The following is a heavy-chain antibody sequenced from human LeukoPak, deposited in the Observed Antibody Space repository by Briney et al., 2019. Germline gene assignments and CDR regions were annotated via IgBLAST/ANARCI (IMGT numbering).Heavy chain of an antibody. CDR1: GFTFSTYA. CDR3: AKGRNEDGDAALNY. D-gene: IGHD4-17*01. Sequence: GGSLGLSCAASGFTFSTYAMGWVRQAPGKGLEGVSAISGTGGSTYYADSVKGRFTISRDNSKNTLYLQMNSLRAEDTAAYHCAKGRNEDGDAALNYWGQGTLVTVSS. J-gene: IGHJ4*02. CDR2: ISGTGGST. V-gene: IGHV3-23*01.